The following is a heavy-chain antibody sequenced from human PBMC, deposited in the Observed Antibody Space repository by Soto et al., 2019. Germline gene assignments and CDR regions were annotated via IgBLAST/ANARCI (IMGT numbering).Heavy chain of an antibody. CDR2: IWYDGSNK. J-gene: IGHJ5*02. Sequence: QVQLVESGGGVVQPGRSLRLSCAASGFTFSSYGMHWVRQAPGKGLEWVAVIWYDGSNKYYADSVKGRFTISRDNSKNTLYLQMNSLRAEDTAVYYCARDRAHGRFLVWLLYRGGWFDPWGQGTLVTVSS. V-gene: IGHV3-33*01. D-gene: IGHD3-3*01. CDR1: GFTFSSYG. CDR3: ARDRAHGRFLVWLLYRGGWFDP.